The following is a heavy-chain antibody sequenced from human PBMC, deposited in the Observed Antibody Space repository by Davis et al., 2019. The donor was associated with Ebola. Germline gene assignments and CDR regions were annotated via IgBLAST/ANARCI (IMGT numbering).Heavy chain of an antibody. CDR3: ARTSKVGTTTTASDI. J-gene: IGHJ3*02. CDR2: ISAYNGNT. Sequence: AASVKVSCKASGYTFKNYAISWVRQAPGQGLEWMGWISAYNGNTNYAQILPGRVTMTTDTSTGTAYMELRSLRSDDTAVDFSARTSKVGTTTTASDIWGQGTKVTVSS. D-gene: IGHD1-26*01. CDR1: GYTFKNYA. V-gene: IGHV1-18*01.